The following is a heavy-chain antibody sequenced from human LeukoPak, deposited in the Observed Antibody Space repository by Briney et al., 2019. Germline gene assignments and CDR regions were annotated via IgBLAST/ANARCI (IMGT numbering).Heavy chain of an antibody. CDR3: ARLLSGN. Sequence: GSLRLSCAASGFTFSSYWMSWVRQAPGKGLEWVAVISYDGSNKYYADSVKGRFTISRDNSKNTPYLQMNSLRAEDTAVYYCARLLSGNWGQGTLVTVSS. CDR1: GFTFSSYW. V-gene: IGHV3-30-3*01. D-gene: IGHD2-15*01. CDR2: ISYDGSNK. J-gene: IGHJ4*02.